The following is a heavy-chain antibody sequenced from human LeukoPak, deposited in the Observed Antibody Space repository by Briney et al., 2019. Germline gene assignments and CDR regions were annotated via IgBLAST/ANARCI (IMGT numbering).Heavy chain of an antibody. D-gene: IGHD2-2*01. CDR2: IKQDGSEK. V-gene: IGHV3-7*01. CDR1: GFTFSSYW. Sequence: GGSLRLSCAASGFTFSSYWMSWVRQAPGKGLEWVANIKQDGSEKYYVDSVKGRFTISRDNAKNSLYLQMNSLRAEDTAVYYCARGLGYCSSTSCPLLLDYYMDVWGKGTTVTVSS. J-gene: IGHJ6*03. CDR3: ARGLGYCSSTSCPLLLDYYMDV.